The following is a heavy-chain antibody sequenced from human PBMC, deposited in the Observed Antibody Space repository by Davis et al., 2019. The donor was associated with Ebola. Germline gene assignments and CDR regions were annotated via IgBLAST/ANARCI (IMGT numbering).Heavy chain of an antibody. J-gene: IGHJ4*02. D-gene: IGHD3-22*01. CDR1: GFTFSSYS. V-gene: IGHV3-21*01. CDR2: ISSSSSYI. Sequence: PGGSLRLSCAASGFTFSSYSMNWVRQAPGKGLEWVSSISSSSSYIYYADSVKGRFTISRDNAKNSLYLQMNSLRAEDTAVYYCARDLHYYDSSGYYLLSFDYWGQGTLVTVSS. CDR3: ARDLHYYDSSGYYLLSFDY.